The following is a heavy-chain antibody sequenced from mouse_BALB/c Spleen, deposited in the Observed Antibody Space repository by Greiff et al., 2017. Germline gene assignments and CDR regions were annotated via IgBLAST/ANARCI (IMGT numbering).Heavy chain of an antibody. CDR2: ILPGSGST. Sequence: QVQLQQSGAELMKPGASVKISCKATGYTFSSYWIEWVKQRPGHGLEWIGEILPGSGSTNYNEKFKGKATFTADTSSNTAYMQLSSLTSEDSAVYYCARGEVRRRGYYAMDYWGQGTSVTVSS. J-gene: IGHJ4*01. V-gene: IGHV1-9*01. D-gene: IGHD2-14*01. CDR3: ARGEVRRRGYYAMDY. CDR1: GYTFSSYW.